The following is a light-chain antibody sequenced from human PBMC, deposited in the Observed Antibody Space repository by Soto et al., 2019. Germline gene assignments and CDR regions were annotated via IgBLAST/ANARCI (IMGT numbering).Light chain of an antibody. CDR2: AAS. CDR1: QAINNY. CDR3: QKNDSVLLF. J-gene: IGKJ4*01. V-gene: IGKV1-27*01. Sequence: DIQMTQSPSSLSASVADRVTITGRASQAINNYVAGYQQKPGQFPHLLIYAASTLHSGVPSRFSGSGSGTDFTLTISSLQPEDVATYYSQKNDSVLLFFGGGTNVEVK.